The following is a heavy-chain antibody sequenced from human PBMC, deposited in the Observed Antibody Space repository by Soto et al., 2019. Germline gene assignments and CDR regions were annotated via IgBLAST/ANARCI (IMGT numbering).Heavy chain of an antibody. J-gene: IGHJ5*02. V-gene: IGHV3-21*01. Sequence: PGGSLRLSFAVSGFPLEKYGMNWVRQSPGKGLEWVSSIIFSVDYIYCSGSVKGRFPIPRDNAKNSLYRQMNTLRAEDTAVYYCARELSDYDVANNWFDPWGQGTLVTVSS. CDR3: ARELSDYDVANNWFDP. D-gene: IGHD4-17*01. CDR1: GFPLEKYG. CDR2: IIFSVDYI.